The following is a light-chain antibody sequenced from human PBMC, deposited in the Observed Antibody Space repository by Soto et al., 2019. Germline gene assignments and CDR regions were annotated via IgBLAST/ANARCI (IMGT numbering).Light chain of an antibody. CDR3: QQVNSYPFT. V-gene: IGKV4-1*01. CDR1: QSVLYSSNNKNY. CDR2: GAS. J-gene: IGKJ3*01. Sequence: DIVMTQSPDSLAVSLGERATINCKSSQSVLYSSNNKNYLAWYQQKPGQPPKLLVYGASTVERGVPSRFSGSGSGAEFTLTISSLQPEDFATYYCQQVNSYPFTFGPGTRVDIK.